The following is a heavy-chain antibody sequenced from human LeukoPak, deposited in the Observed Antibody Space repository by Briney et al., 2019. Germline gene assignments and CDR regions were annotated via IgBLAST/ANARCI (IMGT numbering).Heavy chain of an antibody. Sequence: PGESLQISCKGSGYSFTSYWIGWVRQLPGKGLEWMGIIYPGDSDTRYSPSFQGQVTISADKSISTAYLQWSSLKASDTAMYYCARQRRGGYCGGDCYSSREDDAFDIWGQGTMVTVSS. CDR2: IYPGDSDT. CDR1: GYSFTSYW. D-gene: IGHD2-21*02. CDR3: ARQRRGGYCGGDCYSSREDDAFDI. V-gene: IGHV5-51*01. J-gene: IGHJ3*02.